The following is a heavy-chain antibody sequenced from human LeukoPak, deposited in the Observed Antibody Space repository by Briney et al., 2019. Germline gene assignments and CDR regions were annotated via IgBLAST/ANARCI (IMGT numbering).Heavy chain of an antibody. CDR2: IKQDGSQK. Sequence: GGSLRLSCAASGFTSSSYWMSWVRQAPGKGLEWVGNIKQDGSQKYYMDSVKGRATISRDNAKNSVDLQMNSLRAEDTAVYYCARENDGFDLWGQGTMVTVSS. J-gene: IGHJ3*01. V-gene: IGHV3-7*04. CDR3: ARENDGFDL. CDR1: GFTSSSYW.